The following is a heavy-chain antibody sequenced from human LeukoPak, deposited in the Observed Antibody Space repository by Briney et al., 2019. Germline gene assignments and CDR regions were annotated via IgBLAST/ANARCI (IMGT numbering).Heavy chain of an antibody. CDR1: GFIFSDYY. Sequence: PGGSLRLSCAASGFIFSDYYINWIRQAPGKGLEWVSYIGNSGSTIYFADSVKGRFTISRDNAKNSLYLQMNSLRAEDTAVYYCARSIWPRAAAGTFDYWGQGTLVTVSS. V-gene: IGHV3-11*01. J-gene: IGHJ4*02. D-gene: IGHD6-13*01. CDR3: ARSIWPRAAAGTFDY. CDR2: IGNSGSTI.